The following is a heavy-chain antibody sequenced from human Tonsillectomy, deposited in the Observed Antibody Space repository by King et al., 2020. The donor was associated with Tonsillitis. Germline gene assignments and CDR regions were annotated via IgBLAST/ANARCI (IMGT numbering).Heavy chain of an antibody. D-gene: IGHD2-15*01. Sequence: QLQESGPGLVKPSETLSLTCTVSGGSISSYYWSWIRQPPGKGLEWIGYIYYSGSTNYNPSLKSRVTISVDTSKNQFSLKLSSVTAAATAVYYCARGGESPRYCSGGSCYPYFDYWGQGTLVTVSS. CDR1: GGSISSYY. CDR2: IYYSGST. J-gene: IGHJ4*02. V-gene: IGHV4-59*01. CDR3: ARGGESPRYCSGGSCYPYFDY.